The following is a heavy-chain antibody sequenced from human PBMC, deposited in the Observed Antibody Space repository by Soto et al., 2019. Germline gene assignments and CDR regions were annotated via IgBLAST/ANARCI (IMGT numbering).Heavy chain of an antibody. CDR3: VRHLGGNGYYLSFDY. J-gene: IGHJ4*02. V-gene: IGHV4-31*03. CDR1: GGSISSGGYY. CDR2: MYYTGAT. Sequence: QVQLQESGPGRVKPSQTLSLTCTVSGGSISSGGYYWSWIRQHPGKGLEWIGYMYYTGATQYNPYLKRRVTMSVDTSKNTSTLKLCSVTAAVTAVYYGVRHLGGNGYYLSFDYWGQGTLVTVSS. D-gene: IGHD5-18*01.